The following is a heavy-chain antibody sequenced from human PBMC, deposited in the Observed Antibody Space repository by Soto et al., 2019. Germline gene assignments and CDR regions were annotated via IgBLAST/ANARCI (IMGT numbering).Heavy chain of an antibody. CDR2: IIPIFGTA. J-gene: IGHJ6*02. Sequence: GASVKVSCKASGGTFSSYAISWVRQAPGQGLEWMGGIIPIFGTANYAQKFQGRVTITADESTSTAYMELSSLRSEDTAVYYCARDSEVSGYDRVTYYYYGMDVWGQGTTVTVSS. D-gene: IGHD5-12*01. V-gene: IGHV1-69*13. CDR3: ARDSEVSGYDRVTYYYYGMDV. CDR1: GGTFSSYA.